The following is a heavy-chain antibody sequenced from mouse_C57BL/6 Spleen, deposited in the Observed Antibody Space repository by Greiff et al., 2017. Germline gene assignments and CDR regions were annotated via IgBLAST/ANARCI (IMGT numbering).Heavy chain of an antibody. D-gene: IGHD1-1*01. Sequence: QVQLQQPGAELVMPGASVKLSCKASGYTFTSYWMHWVKQRPGQGLEWIGEIDPSDSYTNYNQKFKGKSTLTVDKSSSTAYMQLSSLTSGDSAVYYCARGGYGSSWFAYWGQGTLVTVSA. J-gene: IGHJ3*01. CDR2: IDPSDSYT. V-gene: IGHV1-69*01. CDR3: ARGGYGSSWFAY. CDR1: GYTFTSYW.